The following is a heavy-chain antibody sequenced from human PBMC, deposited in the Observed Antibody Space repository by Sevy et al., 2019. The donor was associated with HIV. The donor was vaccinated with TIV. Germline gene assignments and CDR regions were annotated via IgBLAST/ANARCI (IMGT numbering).Heavy chain of an antibody. Sequence: SETLSLTCAVYGGSFSGYYWNWIRQPPGKGLEWIGEINHGGTTNYNPSLKSRVTISIDTSRNQFSLKLSSVTAADTAVYYCARGGGNYGGDYRGQGALVTVSS. V-gene: IGHV4-34*01. CDR3: ARGGGNYGGDY. CDR1: GGSFSGYY. D-gene: IGHD3-16*01. CDR2: INHGGTT. J-gene: IGHJ4*02.